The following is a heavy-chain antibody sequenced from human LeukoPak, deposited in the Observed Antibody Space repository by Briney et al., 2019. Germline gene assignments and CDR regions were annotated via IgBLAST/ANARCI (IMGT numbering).Heavy chain of an antibody. J-gene: IGHJ4*02. CDR2: ISGSGGST. D-gene: IGHD4-17*01. CDR1: DFTFTSHG. Sequence: SGGSLRLSCAASDFTFTSHGMSWVRQAPGKGLEWVSAISGSGGSTYYADSVKGRFTISRDNSKNTLYLRMNSLRVEDTAVYYCAKEKTTRSALGFDYWGQGTLVTVSS. V-gene: IGHV3-23*01. CDR3: AKEKTTRSALGFDY.